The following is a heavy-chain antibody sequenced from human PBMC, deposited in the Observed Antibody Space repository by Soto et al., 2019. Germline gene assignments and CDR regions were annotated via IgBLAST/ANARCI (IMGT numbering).Heavy chain of an antibody. CDR1: GYTFTSYA. J-gene: IGHJ5*02. V-gene: IGHV1-3*01. CDR2: INAGNGNT. CDR3: ARGPAMNNKWFDP. Sequence: QVQLVQSGDEVKKPGASVKDSCKASGYTFTSYAMHWMRQAPRQELEWMGWINAGNGNTQYSQKFQGRVTITRDTSASTAYMELSSLRSEDTAVYYCARGPAMNNKWFDPWGQGTLVAVSS. D-gene: IGHD5-18*01.